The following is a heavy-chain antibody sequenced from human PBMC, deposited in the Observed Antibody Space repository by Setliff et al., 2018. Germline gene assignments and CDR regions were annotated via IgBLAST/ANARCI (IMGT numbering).Heavy chain of an antibody. V-gene: IGHV1-2*02. D-gene: IGHD2-2*01. J-gene: IGHJ4*02. CDR3: ARGPPDFVVVPAAAKFDF. Sequence: ASVKVSCKASGYTFTGYYIHWVRQAPGQGLEWLGWMNPKSGGTDYAQKFQGRVTMTRDTSISTAYMELSRLRSDDTAVYYCARGPPDFVVVPAAAKFDFWGQGTLVTVS. CDR1: GYTFTGYY. CDR2: MNPKSGGT.